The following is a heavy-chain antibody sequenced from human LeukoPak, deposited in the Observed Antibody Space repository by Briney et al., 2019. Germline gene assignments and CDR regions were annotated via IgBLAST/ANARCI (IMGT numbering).Heavy chain of an antibody. CDR1: GFTFSSYS. D-gene: IGHD4-17*01. V-gene: IGHV3-21*01. J-gene: IGHJ4*02. CDR2: ISSSSGYI. Sequence: PGGSLRLSCASSGFTFSSYSMNWVRQAPGKGLEWVSFISSSSGYIYYADSVKSRFTISRDNAKNSLYLQMNSLRAEDTAVFYCARTYGDLYFDYWGQGTLVTVSS. CDR3: ARTYGDLYFDY.